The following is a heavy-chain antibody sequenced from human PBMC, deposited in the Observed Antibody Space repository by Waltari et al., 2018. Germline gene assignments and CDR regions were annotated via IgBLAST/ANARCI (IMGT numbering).Heavy chain of an antibody. V-gene: IGHV4-4*07. D-gene: IGHD3-10*01. Sequence: QVQLQESGPGLVKPSETLSLTCTDSGGSISSYYWSWIRQPAGKGREWIGRIYTSGSTNHNPSLKSRVTMSVDTSKNQFSLKLSSVTAADTAVYYCAREAYYYGSGSYYPLNWFDPWGQGTLVTVSS. CDR2: IYTSGST. CDR1: GGSISSYY. CDR3: AREAYYYGSGSYYPLNWFDP. J-gene: IGHJ5*02.